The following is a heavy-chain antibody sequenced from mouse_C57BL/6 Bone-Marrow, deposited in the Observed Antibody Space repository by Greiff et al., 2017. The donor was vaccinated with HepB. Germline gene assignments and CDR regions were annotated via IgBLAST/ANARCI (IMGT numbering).Heavy chain of an antibody. D-gene: IGHD2-5*01. CDR1: GFSFNTYA. CDR2: IRSKSNNYAT. J-gene: IGHJ4*01. V-gene: IGHV10-1*01. CDR3: VRHISFYSNYVYYAMDY. Sequence: EVKLVESGGGLVQPKGSLKLSCAASGFSFNTYAMNWVRQAPGKGLEWVARIRSKSNNYATYYADSVKDRFTISRDDSESMLYLQMNNLKTEDTAMYYCVRHISFYSNYVYYAMDYWGQGTSVTVSS.